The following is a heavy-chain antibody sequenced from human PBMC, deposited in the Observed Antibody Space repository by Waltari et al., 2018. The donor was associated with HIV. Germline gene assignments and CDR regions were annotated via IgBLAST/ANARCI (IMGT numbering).Heavy chain of an antibody. CDR3: ARDINGGWGY. J-gene: IGHJ4*02. CDR2: ISRSSSSI. CDR1: GFTFSNYT. D-gene: IGHD7-27*01. V-gene: IGHV3-48*01. Sequence: EVQLVESGGGLVQPGGSLRLSCAASGFTFSNYTMYWVRQDPGKGLEWVSYISRSSSSIFYADSVKGRFTISRDNAKNSLYLQMNSLRVEDTAVYYCARDINGGWGYWGQGTLVTVAS.